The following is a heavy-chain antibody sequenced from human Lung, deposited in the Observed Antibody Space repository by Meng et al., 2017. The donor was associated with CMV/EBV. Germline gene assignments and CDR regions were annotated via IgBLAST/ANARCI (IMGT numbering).Heavy chain of an antibody. CDR3: ARDRTTGRYFDY. CDR2: IYYSGST. V-gene: IGHV4-30-4*01. J-gene: IGHJ4*02. Sequence: QVEPQESGPGLVKPSQTLSLTCTVSGGSISSGDYYWSWIRQPPGKGLEWIGYIYYSGSTYYNPSLKSRVTISVDTSKNQFSLKLSSVTAADTAVYYCARDRTTGRYFDYWGQGTLVTVSS. D-gene: IGHD4-11*01. CDR1: GGSISSGDYY.